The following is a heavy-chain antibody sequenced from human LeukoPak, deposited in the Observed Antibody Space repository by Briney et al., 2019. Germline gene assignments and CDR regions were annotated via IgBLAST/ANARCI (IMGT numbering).Heavy chain of an antibody. CDR1: GFTFSSYW. D-gene: IGHD3-22*01. CDR2: IKQDGSEK. V-gene: IGHV3-7*01. J-gene: IGHJ4*02. Sequence: GGSLRLSCAASGFTFSSYWMSWVRQAPGKGLEWVANIKQDGSEKYYVDSVKGRFTISRDNAKNSLYLQMTSLRAEDTAVYYCARTGRSNYYDSSGYYWGQGTLVTVSS. CDR3: ARTGRSNYYDSSGYY.